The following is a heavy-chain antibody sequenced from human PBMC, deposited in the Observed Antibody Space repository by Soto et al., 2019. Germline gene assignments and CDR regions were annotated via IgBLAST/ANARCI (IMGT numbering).Heavy chain of an antibody. Sequence: GSLRLSCAVSGFTFSTYTMNWVRQAPGKGLEWVSSISSSSSYIYYADSVKGRFTISRDNAKNSLYLQMNSLRAEDTAMYYCARGYSGYASSHDFWGQGALVTVSS. J-gene: IGHJ4*02. D-gene: IGHD5-12*01. CDR1: GFTFSTYT. CDR3: ARGYSGYASSHDF. CDR2: ISSSSSYI. V-gene: IGHV3-21*01.